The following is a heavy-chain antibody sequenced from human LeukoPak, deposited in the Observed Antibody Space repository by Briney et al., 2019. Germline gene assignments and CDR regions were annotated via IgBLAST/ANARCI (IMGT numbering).Heavy chain of an antibody. J-gene: IGHJ4*02. V-gene: IGHV3-23*01. CDR1: GFTFSSYA. CDR2: ISGSGGST. CDR3: TTRSGFWSGSDY. Sequence: GGSLRLSCAASGFTFSSYAMSWVRQAPGKGLEWVSAISGSGGSTYYADSVKGRFTISRDNSKNTLYLQMNSLKTEDTAVYYCTTRSGFWSGSDYWGQGTLVTVSS. D-gene: IGHD3-3*01.